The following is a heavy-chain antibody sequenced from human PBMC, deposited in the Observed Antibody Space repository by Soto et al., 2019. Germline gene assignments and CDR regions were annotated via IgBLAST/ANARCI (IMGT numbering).Heavy chain of an antibody. CDR2: IDWDDDK. CDR3: AHAHYDSSGYYGLYYFDY. D-gene: IGHD3-22*01. J-gene: IGHJ4*02. Sequence: SGPTLVNPTQTLTLTCTFSGFSLSTSGMCVSWIRQPPGKALEWLALIDWDDDKYYSTSLKTRLTISKDTSKNQVVLTMTNMDPVATATYYCAHAHYDSSGYYGLYYFDYWGQGTLVTVSS. CDR1: GFSLSTSGMC. V-gene: IGHV2-70*01.